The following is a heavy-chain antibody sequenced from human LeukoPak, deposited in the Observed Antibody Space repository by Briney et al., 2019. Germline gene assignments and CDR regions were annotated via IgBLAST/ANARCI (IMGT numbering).Heavy chain of an antibody. D-gene: IGHD4-17*01. V-gene: IGHV3-21*01. Sequence: GSLRLSCAASGFTFSSYSMNWVRQAPGKGLEWVPSISSSSSYIYYADSVKGRFTISRDNAKNSLYLQMNSLRAEDTAVYYCARESTVTGGISYFDYWGQGTLVTVSS. CDR1: GFTFSSYS. J-gene: IGHJ4*02. CDR2: ISSSSSYI. CDR3: ARESTVTGGISYFDY.